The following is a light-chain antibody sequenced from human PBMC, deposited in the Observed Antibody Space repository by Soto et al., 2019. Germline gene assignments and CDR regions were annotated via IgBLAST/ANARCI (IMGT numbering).Light chain of an antibody. J-gene: IGLJ1*01. Sequence: QSVLTQPPSVSGAPGQRVTISGTGSSSNIGAGYDVHWYQQLPGTAPKLLIYGNSNRPSGVPDRFSGSKSGTSASLAITGLQAEDEADYYCQSYDSSLSALYVFGTGTKVTVL. CDR3: QSYDSSLSALYV. CDR2: GNS. CDR1: SSNIGAGYD. V-gene: IGLV1-40*01.